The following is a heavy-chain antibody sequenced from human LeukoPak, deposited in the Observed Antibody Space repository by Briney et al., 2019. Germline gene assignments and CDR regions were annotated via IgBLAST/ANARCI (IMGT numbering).Heavy chain of an antibody. V-gene: IGHV4-34*01. D-gene: IGHD3-10*01. J-gene: IGHJ4*02. CDR3: ARRYYYNLGSFPFDF. Sequence: PSETLSLTCAVSGGPFSGYFWSWIRQSSGKGLEWIGEIHNSGTTNYNPSLNSRVTISEDTSKHQFYLNLSSVTAADTAVYYCARRYYYNLGSFPFDFWGQGTLVTVSS. CDR2: IHNSGTT. CDR1: GGPFSGYF.